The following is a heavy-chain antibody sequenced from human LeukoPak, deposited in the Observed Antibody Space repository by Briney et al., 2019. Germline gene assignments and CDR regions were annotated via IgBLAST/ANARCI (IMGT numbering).Heavy chain of an antibody. D-gene: IGHD3-22*01. Sequence: SETLSLTCTVSGGSISSSNYYWGWIRQPPGKGLEWIGSIYSGGSTYHNPFLKSRVTISVDTSKNQVSLKLSSVTAADTAVYYCARHGVTSSGYYWDWGQGTLVTVSS. CDR2: IYSGGST. CDR3: ARHGVTSSGYYWD. V-gene: IGHV4-39*01. CDR1: GGSISSSNYY. J-gene: IGHJ4*02.